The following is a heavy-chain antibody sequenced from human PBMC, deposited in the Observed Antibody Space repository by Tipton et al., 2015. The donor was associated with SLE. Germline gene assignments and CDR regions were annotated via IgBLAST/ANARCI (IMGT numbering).Heavy chain of an antibody. CDR1: GGSISSGGYY. V-gene: IGHV4-31*03. CDR3: ARGGRQLVPFSWFDP. D-gene: IGHD6-13*01. J-gene: IGHJ5*02. CDR2: IYYSGST. Sequence: TLSLTCTVSGGSISSGGYYWSWIRQHPGKGLEWIGYIYYSGSTYYNPSLKSRVTISVETSENQVSLKLSSVTAADTAVYYCARGGRQLVPFSWFDPWGQGTLVTVSS.